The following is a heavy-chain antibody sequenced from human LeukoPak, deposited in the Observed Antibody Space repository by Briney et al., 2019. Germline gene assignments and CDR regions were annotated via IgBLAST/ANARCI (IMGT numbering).Heavy chain of an antibody. J-gene: IGHJ6*02. V-gene: IGHV3-48*03. D-gene: IGHD2-2*01. CDR3: ARDMTCSSTSCYHTNYGTDV. CDR1: GFTFSSYE. Sequence: GGSLRLSCAASGFTFSSYEMDWVRQAPGKGLEWVSYISSSGSTIYYADSVKGRFTISRDNAKNSLYLQMNSLRAEDTAVYYCARDMTCSSTSCYHTNYGTDVWGQGTTVTVSS. CDR2: ISSSGSTI.